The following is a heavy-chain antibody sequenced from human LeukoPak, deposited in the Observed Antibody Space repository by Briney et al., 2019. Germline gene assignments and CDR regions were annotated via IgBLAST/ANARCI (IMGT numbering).Heavy chain of an antibody. D-gene: IGHD3-10*01. Sequence: GTSLRLSWAASGFTFSSYAMSWVRQAPGKGLEWVSAISGSGGSTYYADSVKGRFTISRDNSKNTLYLQMNSLRAEDTAVYYCATRGSGVDYWGQGTLVTVSS. V-gene: IGHV3-23*01. CDR3: ATRGSGVDY. J-gene: IGHJ4*02. CDR1: GFTFSSYA. CDR2: ISGSGGST.